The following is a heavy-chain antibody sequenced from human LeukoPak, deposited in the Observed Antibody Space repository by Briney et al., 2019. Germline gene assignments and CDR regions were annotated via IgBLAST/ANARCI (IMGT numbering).Heavy chain of an antibody. D-gene: IGHD4-17*01. J-gene: IGHJ2*01. CDR2: ISYGGSNK. CDR1: GFTFSSYG. CDR3: AKDLGKAPTMTTPGYFDL. Sequence: GGSLRLSCAASGFTFSSYGIHWVRQAPGKGLEWVAVISYGGSNKYYADSVKGRFTISRDNSKNTLYLQMDSLRAEDTAVYYCAKDLGKAPTMTTPGYFDLWGRGTLVTVSS. V-gene: IGHV3-30*18.